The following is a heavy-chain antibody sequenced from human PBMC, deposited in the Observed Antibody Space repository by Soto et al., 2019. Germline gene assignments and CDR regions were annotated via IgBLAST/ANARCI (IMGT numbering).Heavy chain of an antibody. CDR1: GGSFSGYY. Sequence: PSETLSLTCAAYGGSFSGYYWSWIRQPPGKGLEWIGEINHSGSTNYNPSLKSRVTISVDTSKNQFSLKLSSVTAADTAVYYCARRSRLYSSSSYYYYYGMDVWGQGTTVTVSS. D-gene: IGHD6-6*01. CDR3: ARRSRLYSSSSYYYYYGMDV. V-gene: IGHV4-34*01. CDR2: INHSGST. J-gene: IGHJ6*02.